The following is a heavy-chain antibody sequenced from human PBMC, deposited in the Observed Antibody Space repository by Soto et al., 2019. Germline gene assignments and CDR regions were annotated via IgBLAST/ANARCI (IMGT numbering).Heavy chain of an antibody. CDR2: IYPGDSDT. D-gene: IGHD6-13*01. J-gene: IGHJ6*02. Sequence: VESLKISCEGSGYSFTSYWIGVARQMPGKGLEWMGIIYPGDSDTRYSPSFQGQVTISADKSISTAYLQWSSLKASDTAMYYCARHYVALAAAGSGYYYGMDVWGQGTTVTSP. CDR1: GYSFTSYW. V-gene: IGHV5-51*01. CDR3: ARHYVALAAAGSGYYYGMDV.